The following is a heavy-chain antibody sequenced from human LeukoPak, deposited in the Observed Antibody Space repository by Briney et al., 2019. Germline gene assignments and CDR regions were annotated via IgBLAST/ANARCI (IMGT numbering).Heavy chain of an antibody. V-gene: IGHV1-24*01. Sequence: ASVKVSCKASGYTFTSYAMHWVRQAPGKGLEWMGGFDPEDGETIYAQKFQGRVTMTEDTSTDTAYMELSSLRSEDTAVYYCATGSYGSGSYYGYGMDVWGQGTTVTVSS. D-gene: IGHD3-10*01. CDR2: FDPEDGET. CDR1: GYTFTSYA. CDR3: ATGSYGSGSYYGYGMDV. J-gene: IGHJ6*02.